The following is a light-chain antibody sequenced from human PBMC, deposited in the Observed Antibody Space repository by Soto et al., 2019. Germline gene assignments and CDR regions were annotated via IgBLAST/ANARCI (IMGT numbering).Light chain of an antibody. Sequence: DIQMTQSPSTLSASVGDIVTITGRASQSISSWLAWYQQKPGKAPKLLIFDASSLRIGVPSRFSGSGSGTEFTLTISSLQPDDFATYYCQQYDSYSWTFGQGTKVDIK. J-gene: IGKJ1*01. V-gene: IGKV1-5*01. CDR3: QQYDSYSWT. CDR2: DAS. CDR1: QSISSW.